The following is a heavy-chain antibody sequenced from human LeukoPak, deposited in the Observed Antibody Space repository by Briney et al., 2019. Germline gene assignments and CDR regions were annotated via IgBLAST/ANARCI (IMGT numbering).Heavy chain of an antibody. V-gene: IGHV3-33*01. CDR2: IWDDGSNK. Sequence: GGSLRLSCAASGFTFSSYGMHWVRQAPGKGLEWVAVIWDDGSNKYYADSVRGRFTISRDNSKNTLYLQMNSLRAEDTAVYYCAREMKTTRYCSSTSCYTPGFSFDYWGQGSLVTVCS. D-gene: IGHD2-2*02. CDR1: GFTFSSYG. CDR3: AREMKTTRYCSSTSCYTPGFSFDY. J-gene: IGHJ4*02.